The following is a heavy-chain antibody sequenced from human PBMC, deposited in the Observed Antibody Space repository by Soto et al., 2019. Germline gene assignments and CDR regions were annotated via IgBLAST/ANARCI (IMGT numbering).Heavy chain of an antibody. CDR1: GFTFSSYA. Sequence: QVQLVESGGGVVQPGRSLRLSCAASGFTFSSYAMHWVRQAPGKGLEWVAVISYDGSNKYYADSVKGRFTISRDKSKNTLYVQMNSLRAEDTAVYYCARESEQWLNNRAEYFQHWGQGTLVTVSS. CDR2: ISYDGSNK. D-gene: IGHD6-19*01. CDR3: ARESEQWLNNRAEYFQH. J-gene: IGHJ1*01. V-gene: IGHV3-30-3*01.